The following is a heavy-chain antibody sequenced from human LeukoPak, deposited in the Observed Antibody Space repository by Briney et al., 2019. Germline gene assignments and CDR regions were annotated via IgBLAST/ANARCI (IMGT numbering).Heavy chain of an antibody. CDR3: AKETDSSGPCNY. J-gene: IGHJ4*02. CDR2: ISGSGVT. V-gene: IGHV3-23*01. Sequence: PGGSLRLSCAASGFTFSTSAMTWVRQAPGKGLEWVSGISGSGVTDYADSVKGRFTISRDNSKNTLYLQMNSLRPEDTAVYYCAKETDSSGPCNYWGQGTLVTVSS. D-gene: IGHD3-22*01. CDR1: GFTFSTSA.